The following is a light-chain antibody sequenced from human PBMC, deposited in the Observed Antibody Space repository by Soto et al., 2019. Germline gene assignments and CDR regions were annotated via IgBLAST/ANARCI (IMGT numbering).Light chain of an antibody. V-gene: IGKV1-5*03. CDR3: QQSYSTPIT. CDR1: QTISSW. CDR2: KAS. Sequence: DIQMTQSPSTLSGSVGDRVTITCRASQTISSWLAWYQQKPGKAPKLLIYKASNLESGVPSRFSARGSGTEFTLTISSLQPEDFATYYCQQSYSTPITFGQGTRLEIK. J-gene: IGKJ5*01.